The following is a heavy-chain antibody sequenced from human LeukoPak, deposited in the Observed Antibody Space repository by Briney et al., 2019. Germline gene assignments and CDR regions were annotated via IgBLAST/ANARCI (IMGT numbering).Heavy chain of an antibody. CDR2: ITPTGGST. V-gene: IGHV3-23*01. Sequence: GGSLRLSCAASGFTFSSYAMSWVRGAPGKALVWVSAITPTGGSTYYADSVKGRFTISRDNSKNTLYLQMNSLRAEDTAVYFCASAGSHSYFDSWGPGTLVTVSS. CDR1: GFTFSSYA. D-gene: IGHD6-13*01. J-gene: IGHJ4*02. CDR3: ASAGSHSYFDS.